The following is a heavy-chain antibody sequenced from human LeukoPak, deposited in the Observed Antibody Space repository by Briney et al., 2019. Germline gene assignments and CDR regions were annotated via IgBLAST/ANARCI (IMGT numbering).Heavy chain of an antibody. J-gene: IGHJ3*02. V-gene: IGHV3-23*01. Sequence: PGGSLRLSCAASGFTFSSYEMNWVRQAPGKGLEWVSAISGSGGSTYYADSVKGRFTISRDNSKNTLYVQMNSLRAEDTAVYYCAKGIRPVTSDDAFDIWGQGTMVTVSS. CDR2: ISGSGGST. D-gene: IGHD4-17*01. CDR3: AKGIRPVTSDDAFDI. CDR1: GFTFSSYE.